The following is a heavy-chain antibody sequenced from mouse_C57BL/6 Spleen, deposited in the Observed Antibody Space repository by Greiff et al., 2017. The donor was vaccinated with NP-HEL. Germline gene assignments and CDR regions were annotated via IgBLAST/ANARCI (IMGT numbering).Heavy chain of an antibody. J-gene: IGHJ4*01. CDR1: GFTFSSYA. D-gene: IGHD2-4*01. V-gene: IGHV5-4*01. CDR2: ISDGGSYT. CDR3: ATHYDYDESYYAMDY. Sequence: EVQGVESGGGLVKPGGSLKLSCAASGFTFSSYAMSWVRQTPEKRLEWVATISDGGSYTYYPAQLKGRFTISRDNAKNNLYLQMSHLKSEDTAMYYCATHYDYDESYYAMDYWGQGTSVTVSS.